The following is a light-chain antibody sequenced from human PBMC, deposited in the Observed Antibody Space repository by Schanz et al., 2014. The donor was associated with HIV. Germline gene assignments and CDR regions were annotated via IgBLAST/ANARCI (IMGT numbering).Light chain of an antibody. V-gene: IGLV6-57*03. CDR3: QSSDRYNGKV. Sequence: NFMLTQPHSVSESPGKTVTISCTRSSGTIENNFVQWYRQRPDSAPTLVISENNDRPSGVPDRFSGSMDMSSNSAFLTISGLKTEDEADYYCQSSDRYNGKVFGGGTKLTVL. CDR1: SGTIENNF. CDR2: ENN. J-gene: IGLJ3*02.